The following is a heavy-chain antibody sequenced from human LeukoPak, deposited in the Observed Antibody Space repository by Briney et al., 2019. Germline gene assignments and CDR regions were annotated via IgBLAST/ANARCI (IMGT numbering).Heavy chain of an antibody. CDR2: INPNSGGT. V-gene: IGHV1-2*02. CDR1: GYTFTGYY. D-gene: IGHD3-22*01. Sequence: ASVKVSCKASGYTFTGYYMHWVRQAPGHGLEWMGWINPNSGGTNYAQKFQGRVTMTRDTSISTAYMELSRLRSDDTAVYYCARDGAYYYDTSGFDWWGQGTLVTVSS. J-gene: IGHJ4*02. CDR3: ARDGAYYYDTSGFDW.